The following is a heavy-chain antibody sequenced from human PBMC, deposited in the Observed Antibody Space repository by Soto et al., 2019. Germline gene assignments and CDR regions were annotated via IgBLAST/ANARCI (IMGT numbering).Heavy chain of an antibody. V-gene: IGHV1-69*02. CDR3: ARGRYYGSGSYYPVYYYYYMDV. CDR1: GGTFSSYT. D-gene: IGHD3-10*01. Sequence: SVKVSCKASGGTFSSYTISWVRQAPGQGLEWMGRIIPILGIANYAQKFQGRVTITADKSTSTAYMELSSLRSEDTAVYYCARGRYYGSGSYYPVYYYYYMDVWGKGTTVTVSS. J-gene: IGHJ6*03. CDR2: IIPILGIA.